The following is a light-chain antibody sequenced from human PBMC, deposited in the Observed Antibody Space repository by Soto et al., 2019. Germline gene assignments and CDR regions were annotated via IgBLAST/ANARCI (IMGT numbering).Light chain of an antibody. CDR2: DVN. J-gene: IGLJ1*01. CDR3: CSNGGASTTYV. Sequence: QSALTQPASVSGSPGKSITLSCTGTSSDVGNYNLVSWYQQHPGKAPKLMIYDVNKRPSGVSNRFSGSKSGNTASLTISGLQAEDEADYYCCSNGGASTTYVFGTGTKLTVL. CDR1: SSDVGNYNL. V-gene: IGLV2-23*02.